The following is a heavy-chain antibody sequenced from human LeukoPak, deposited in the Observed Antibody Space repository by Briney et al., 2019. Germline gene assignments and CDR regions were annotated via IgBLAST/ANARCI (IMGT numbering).Heavy chain of an antibody. CDR2: IIPIFGTA. Sequence: SVKVSCKASGGTLSSYAISWVRQAPGQGLEWMGGIIPIFGTANYAQKFQGRVTITADESTSTAYMELSSLRSEDTAVYYCARTELGYCSGGSCYDAFDIWGQGTMVTVSS. D-gene: IGHD2-15*01. V-gene: IGHV1-69*13. CDR1: GGTLSSYA. CDR3: ARTELGYCSGGSCYDAFDI. J-gene: IGHJ3*02.